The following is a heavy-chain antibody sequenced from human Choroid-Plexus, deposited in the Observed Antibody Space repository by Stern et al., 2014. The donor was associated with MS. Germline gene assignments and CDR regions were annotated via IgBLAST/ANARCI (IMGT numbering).Heavy chain of an antibody. CDR3: AKDRQYLTYFFDH. CDR2: VSYDGSNK. V-gene: IGHV3-30*18. J-gene: IGHJ5*02. D-gene: IGHD2/OR15-2a*01. Sequence: DQLVESGGCVVQPGRPLRLSCVASGFTFGSCAMHWVRQAPGKGLEWVAGVSYDGSNKYYADSVKGRFTISRDNSQNTLYMQMSSLRPEDTAVYYCAKDRQYLTYFFDHWGQGSLVTVSS. CDR1: GFTFGSCA.